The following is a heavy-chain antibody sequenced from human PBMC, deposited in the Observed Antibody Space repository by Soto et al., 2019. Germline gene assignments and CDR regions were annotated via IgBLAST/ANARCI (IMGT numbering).Heavy chain of an antibody. Sequence: EVQLVESGGGLVQPGGSLRLSCAASAFTFSSYWMNWVRQAPGKGPVWVSRINSDGSITGYADSVKGRFTISRDNAKNTLYLQRNSLSAEDTAVYYCARRDQIAYYYGMDVWGQGTTVTVSS. CDR3: ARRDQIAYYYGMDV. J-gene: IGHJ6*02. CDR1: AFTFSSYW. CDR2: INSDGSIT. D-gene: IGHD2-21*01. V-gene: IGHV3-74*01.